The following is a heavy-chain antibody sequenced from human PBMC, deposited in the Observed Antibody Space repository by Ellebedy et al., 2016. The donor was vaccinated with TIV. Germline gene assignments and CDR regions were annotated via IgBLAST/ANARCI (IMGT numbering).Heavy chain of an antibody. CDR2: ISSSSSTI. V-gene: IGHV3-48*02. D-gene: IGHD1-1*01. Sequence: GESLKISCAASGFTFSSYSMNWVRQAPGKGLEWVSYISSSSSTIYYADSVKGRFTISRDNAKNSLYLKMNSLRNEDTAVYYCATEDPRRRVNYYNYGMDVWGQGTTVTVSS. J-gene: IGHJ6*02. CDR1: GFTFSSYS. CDR3: ATEDPRRRVNYYNYGMDV.